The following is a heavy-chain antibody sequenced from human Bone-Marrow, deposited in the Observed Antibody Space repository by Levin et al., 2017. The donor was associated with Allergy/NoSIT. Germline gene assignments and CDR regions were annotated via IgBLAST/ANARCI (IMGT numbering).Heavy chain of an antibody. CDR3: ARDQFRRATIGARWFDP. Sequence: GGSLRLSCAASGFTFSNSWMSWVRQAPGKGLEWVANIKEDGSEKYYVDSVKGRFTISRDNAKNSLYVRMNSLRAEDTAVYYCARDQFRRATIGARWFDPWGQGTLVTVSS. CDR2: IKEDGSEK. D-gene: IGHD5-24*01. V-gene: IGHV3-7*01. CDR1: GFTFSNSW. J-gene: IGHJ5*02.